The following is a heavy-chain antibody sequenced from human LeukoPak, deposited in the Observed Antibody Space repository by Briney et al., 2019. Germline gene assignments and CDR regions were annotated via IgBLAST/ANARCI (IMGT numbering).Heavy chain of an antibody. CDR3: AKDLGLRVWGNYRPPAFDY. V-gene: IGHV3-23*01. Sequence: ETLSLTCTVSGDSISTSNSYWGWIRQPPGKGLEWVSGISGSGGSTYSADSVKGRFIISRDNSKNMLYLQMNSLRAEDTAVYYCAKDLGLRVWGNYRPPAFDYWGQGTLVTVSS. CDR2: ISGSGGST. D-gene: IGHD3-16*02. J-gene: IGHJ4*02. CDR1: GDSISTSNS.